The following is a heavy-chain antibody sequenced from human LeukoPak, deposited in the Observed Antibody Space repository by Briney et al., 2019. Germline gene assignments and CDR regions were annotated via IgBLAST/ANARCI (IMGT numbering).Heavy chain of an antibody. J-gene: IGHJ6*02. CDR1: GFTFSSYG. CDR2: ISYDGSNK. V-gene: IGHV3-30*18. CDR3: AKDLGELGDSSPYYYYYGMDV. Sequence: GGSLRLSCAASGFTFSSYGMHWVRQAPGKGLEWVAVISYDGSNKYYADSVKGRFTISRDNSKNTLYLQMNSLRAEDTAVYYCAKDLGELGDSSPYYYYYGMDVWGQGTTVTVSS. D-gene: IGHD3-22*01.